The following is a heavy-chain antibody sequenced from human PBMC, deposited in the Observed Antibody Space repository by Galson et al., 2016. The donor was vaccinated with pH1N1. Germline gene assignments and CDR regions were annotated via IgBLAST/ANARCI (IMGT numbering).Heavy chain of an antibody. D-gene: IGHD4-17*01. J-gene: IGHJ4*02. Sequence: SVKVSCKASGYTFTSYGISWVRQAPGQGLEWVGWISAYNGNTNYAQKLQGRVTMTTDTSTSTAYMELRSLRSDDTAVYYCARRLYGDYVDYFDYWGQGTLVTVSS. CDR3: ARRLYGDYVDYFDY. CDR2: ISAYNGNT. V-gene: IGHV1-18*01. CDR1: GYTFTSYG.